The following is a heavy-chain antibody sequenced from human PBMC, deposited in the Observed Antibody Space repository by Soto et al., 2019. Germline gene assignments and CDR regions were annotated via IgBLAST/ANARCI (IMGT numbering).Heavy chain of an antibody. Sequence: QVQLVQSGAEVKKPGSSVRASCEVSGGTFITYAVNWVRQAPGQGLEWMGVNIPVFGTVKYAQKFQGRLTITADKSTGAASMELSSLSSEDTAVYYCAREKRHNSLGGRFGMDVWGQGTTVTVS. CDR3: AREKRHNSLGGRFGMDV. V-gene: IGHV1-69*06. J-gene: IGHJ6*02. D-gene: IGHD1-1*01. CDR2: NIPVFGTV. CDR1: GGTFITYA.